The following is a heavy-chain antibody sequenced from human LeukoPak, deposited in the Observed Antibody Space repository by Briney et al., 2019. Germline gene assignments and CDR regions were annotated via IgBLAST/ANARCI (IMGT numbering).Heavy chain of an antibody. Sequence: GGSLRLSCAASGFTFSTYAMSWVRQAPGEGLEWVSGISNSGANTYYAASVEGRFAISRDNSRNTLSLQMNSLRAEDTAIYYCAKDVRRCNGGCIWGQGTLVTVSS. CDR2: ISNSGANT. CDR1: GFTFSTYA. J-gene: IGHJ4*02. V-gene: IGHV3-23*01. CDR3: AKDVRRCNGGCI. D-gene: IGHD2-8*01.